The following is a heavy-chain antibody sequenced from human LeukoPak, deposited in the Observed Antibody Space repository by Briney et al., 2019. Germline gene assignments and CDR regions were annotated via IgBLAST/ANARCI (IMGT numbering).Heavy chain of an antibody. V-gene: IGHV4-39*02. Sequence: SETLSLTCTVSGGSISSSSYYWGWIRQPPGKGLEWIGSIYYSGGTYYNPSLKSRVTISVDTSKNQFSLKLSSVTAADTAVYYCAREPYSSSSPFDYWGQGTLVTVSS. CDR2: IYYSGGT. D-gene: IGHD6-6*01. CDR3: AREPYSSSSPFDY. CDR1: GGSISSSSYY. J-gene: IGHJ4*02.